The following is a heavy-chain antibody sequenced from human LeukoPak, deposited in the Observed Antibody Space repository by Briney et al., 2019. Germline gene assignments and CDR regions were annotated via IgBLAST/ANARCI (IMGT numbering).Heavy chain of an antibody. D-gene: IGHD3-10*01. CDR1: GFTFSSYA. Sequence: GGSLRLSCAASGFTFSSYAMHWVRQAPGKGLEWVAVISYDGSNKYYADSVKGRFTISRDNSKNTLYLQMNSLRAEDTAVYYCATTSGGSHHHNMHFDYWGQGTLVTVSS. V-gene: IGHV3-30*04. J-gene: IGHJ4*02. CDR3: ATTSGGSHHHNMHFDY. CDR2: ISYDGSNK.